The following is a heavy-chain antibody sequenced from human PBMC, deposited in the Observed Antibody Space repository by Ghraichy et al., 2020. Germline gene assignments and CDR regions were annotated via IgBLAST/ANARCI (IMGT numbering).Heavy chain of an antibody. CDR1: GFTFSSYS. CDR3: ARDDYDILTGYPAGPASTLGPHLYYYYGMDV. Sequence: GGSLRLSCAASGFTFSSYSMNWVRQAPGKGLEWVSSISSSSSYIYYADSVKGRFTISRDNAKNSLYLQMNSLRAEDTAVYYCARDDYDILTGYPAGPASTLGPHLYYYYGMDVWGQGTTVTVSS. J-gene: IGHJ6*02. D-gene: IGHD3-9*01. V-gene: IGHV3-21*01. CDR2: ISSSSSYI.